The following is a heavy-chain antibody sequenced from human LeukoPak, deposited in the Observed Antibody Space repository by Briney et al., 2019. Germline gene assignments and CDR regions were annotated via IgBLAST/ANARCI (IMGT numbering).Heavy chain of an antibody. CDR1: GFTFSSYA. V-gene: IGHV3-23*01. CDR3: AKGVAYYYDSSGYRNWFDP. J-gene: IGHJ5*02. CDR2: ISGGGGST. Sequence: GGSLRLSCAASGFTFSSYAMSWVRQAPGKGLEWVSAISGGGGSTYYADSVKGRFTISRDNSKNTLYLQMNSLRAEDTAEYYCAKGVAYYYDSSGYRNWFDPWGQGTLVTVSS. D-gene: IGHD3-22*01.